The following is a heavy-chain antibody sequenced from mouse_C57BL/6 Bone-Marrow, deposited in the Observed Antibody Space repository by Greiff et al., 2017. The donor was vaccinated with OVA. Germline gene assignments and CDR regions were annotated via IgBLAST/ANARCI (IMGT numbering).Heavy chain of an antibody. CDR3: ARHVLLWSTWFAY. V-gene: IGHV5-6*01. Sequence: DVHLVESGGDLVKPGGSLKLSCAASGFTFSSYGMSWVRQTPDKRLEWVATISSGGSYTYYPDSVKGRFTISRDNAKNTLYLQMSSLKSEDTAMDYCARHVLLWSTWFAYWGQGTLVTVSA. CDR1: GFTFSSYG. D-gene: IGHD2-1*01. J-gene: IGHJ3*01. CDR2: ISSGGSYT.